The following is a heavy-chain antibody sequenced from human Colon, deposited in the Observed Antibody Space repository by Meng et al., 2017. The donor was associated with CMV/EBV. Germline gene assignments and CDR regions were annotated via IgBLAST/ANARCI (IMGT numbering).Heavy chain of an antibody. CDR3: ASYSSYYYGMDV. J-gene: IGHJ6*02. V-gene: IGHV3-21*01. D-gene: IGHD6-13*01. CDR1: GFTVSSYY. Sequence: GESLKISCAASGFTVSSYYMSWVRQAPGKGLEWVSSISSSSSYIYYADSVKGRFTISRDNAKNSLYLQMNSLRAEDTAVYYCASYSSYYYGMDVWGQGTTVTVSS. CDR2: ISSSSSYI.